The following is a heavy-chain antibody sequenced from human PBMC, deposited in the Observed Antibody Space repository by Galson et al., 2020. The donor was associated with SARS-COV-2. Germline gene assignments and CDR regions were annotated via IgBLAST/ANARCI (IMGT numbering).Heavy chain of an antibody. CDR1: GGSISSSSYY. J-gene: IGHJ4*02. Sequence: SETLSLTCTVSGGSISSSSYYWGWIRQPPGKGLEWIGSIYYSGSTYYNPSLKSQVTISVDTSKNQFSLKLSSVTAADTAVYYCAGVVSGYDYFDYWGQGTLVTVSS. D-gene: IGHD5-12*01. V-gene: IGHV4-39*01. CDR3: AGVVSGYDYFDY. CDR2: IYYSGST.